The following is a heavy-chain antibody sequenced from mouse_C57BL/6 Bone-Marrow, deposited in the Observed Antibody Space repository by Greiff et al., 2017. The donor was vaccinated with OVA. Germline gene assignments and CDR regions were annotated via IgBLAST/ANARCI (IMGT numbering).Heavy chain of an antibody. CDR2: IDPSDSYT. Sequence: QVHVKQPGAELVKPGASVKLSCKASGYPFTSYWMQWVKQRHGQGLEWIGEIDPSDSYTNYNQKLKGKATLTVDTSYSTAYMQLSSLTSEDAAFYYCASDYGSIFAYWGQGTLVTVSA. J-gene: IGHJ3*01. V-gene: IGHV1-50*01. D-gene: IGHD1-1*01. CDR1: GYPFTSYW. CDR3: ASDYGSIFAY.